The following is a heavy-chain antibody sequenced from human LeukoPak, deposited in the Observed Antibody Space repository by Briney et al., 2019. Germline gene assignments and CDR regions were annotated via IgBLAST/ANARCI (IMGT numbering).Heavy chain of an antibody. V-gene: IGHV4-4*07. J-gene: IGHJ5*02. CDR1: GGSISSYY. CDR2: IYTSGST. D-gene: IGHD3-3*01. Sequence: SETLSLTCTVSGGSISSYYWSWTRQPAGKGLEWIGRIYTSGSTNYNPSPKSRVTMSVDTSKNQFSLKLSSVTAADTAVYYCARENYDFWSGYYTSWFDPWGQGTLVTVSS. CDR3: ARENYDFWSGYYTSWFDP.